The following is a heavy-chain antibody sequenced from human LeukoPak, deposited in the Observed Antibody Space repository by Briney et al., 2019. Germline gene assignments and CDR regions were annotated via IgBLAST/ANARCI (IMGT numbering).Heavy chain of an antibody. CDR3: ARGRSRLGVVVAAATPLNDY. Sequence: PSETLSLTCAVYGGSFSGYYWSWIRQPPGKGLEWIGEINHSGSTNYNPSLKSRVTISVDTSKNQFSLKLSSVTAADTAVYYCARGRSRLGVVVAAATPLNDYWGQGTLVTVSS. D-gene: IGHD2-15*01. V-gene: IGHV4-34*01. CDR1: GGSFSGYY. CDR2: INHSGST. J-gene: IGHJ4*02.